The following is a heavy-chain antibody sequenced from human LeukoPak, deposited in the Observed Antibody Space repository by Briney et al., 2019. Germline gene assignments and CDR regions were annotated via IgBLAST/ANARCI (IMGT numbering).Heavy chain of an antibody. CDR2: ISYDGSNK. CDR3: ARDGTGAVAAYYFDY. D-gene: IGHD6-19*01. CDR1: GFTFSSYA. J-gene: IGHJ4*02. Sequence: GGSLRLSCAASGFTFSSYAMHWVRQAPGKGLEWVAVISYDGSNKYYADSVKGRFTISRDNSKNTLYLQMNSLRAEDTAVYYCARDGTGAVAAYYFDYWGQGTLVTVSS. V-gene: IGHV3-30*04.